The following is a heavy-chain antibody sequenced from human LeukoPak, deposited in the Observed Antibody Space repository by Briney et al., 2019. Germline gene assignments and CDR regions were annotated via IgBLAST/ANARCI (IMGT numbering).Heavy chain of an antibody. CDR3: ARGIAAAPFGAFDI. CDR2: ISSGSSYK. CDR1: GFTFSSYS. D-gene: IGHD6-13*01. Sequence: DPGGSLRLSCAASGFTFSSYSMNWVRQAPGKGLEWVSSISSGSSYKYYADSVKGRFTISRDNAKNSLYLQMNSLRAEDTAVYYCARGIAAAPFGAFDIWGQGTMVTVSS. J-gene: IGHJ3*02. V-gene: IGHV3-21*01.